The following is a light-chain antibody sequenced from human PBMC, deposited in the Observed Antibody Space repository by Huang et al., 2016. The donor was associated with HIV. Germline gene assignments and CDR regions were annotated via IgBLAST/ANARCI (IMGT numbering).Light chain of an antibody. CDR3: MQGLQTPWT. V-gene: IGKV2-28*01. CDR2: LGS. Sequence: DIVMTQSPLSLPVTPGVPASISCRSSQSLLHSNGYNYLDWYLQKPGQSPQLLIYLGSNRGSVVPDRFRGSGSGTDFPLKISSVKAEDVGVYSCMQGLQTPWTFGQGTKVEIK. J-gene: IGKJ1*01. CDR1: QSLLHSNGYNY.